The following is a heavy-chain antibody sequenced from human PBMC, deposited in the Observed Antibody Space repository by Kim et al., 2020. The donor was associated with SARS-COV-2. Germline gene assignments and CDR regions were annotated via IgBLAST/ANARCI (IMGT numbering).Heavy chain of an antibody. J-gene: IGHJ5*02. Sequence: LKDRVTISVDTSKTQFSLKLSSVTAADTAVYYCARDQGRAYCGGDCYSFDPWGQGTLVTVSS. V-gene: IGHV4-59*01. CDR3: ARDQGRAYCGGDCYSFDP. D-gene: IGHD2-21*02.